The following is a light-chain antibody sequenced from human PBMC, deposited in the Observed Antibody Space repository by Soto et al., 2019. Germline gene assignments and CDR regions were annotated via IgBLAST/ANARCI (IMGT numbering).Light chain of an antibody. V-gene: IGKV1-39*01. Sequence: DIQTTQSPSSLYASVGDRVTITCRASQTVSRFLNWYQHKTGKARKLLIYGAYSLQSGVTSRFNGSGSGTDFTLTISSLQPEDFATYYCQQSYSTPRTFGQGTKVEIK. CDR2: GAY. J-gene: IGKJ1*01. CDR1: QTVSRF. CDR3: QQSYSTPRT.